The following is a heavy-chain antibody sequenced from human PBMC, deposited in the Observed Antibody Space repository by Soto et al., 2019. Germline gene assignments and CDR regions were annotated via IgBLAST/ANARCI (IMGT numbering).Heavy chain of an antibody. V-gene: IGHV3-30-3*01. CDR3: ATAHEISVWAY. Sequence: AGHRFRKEPGKGLEWVAVISYDGSNKYYADSVKGRFTISRDNSKNTLYLQMNSLRAEDTVVYDYATAHEISVWAYRAHGTPVPVSS. J-gene: IGHJ4*01. D-gene: IGHD3-16*02. CDR2: ISYDGSNK. CDR1: A.